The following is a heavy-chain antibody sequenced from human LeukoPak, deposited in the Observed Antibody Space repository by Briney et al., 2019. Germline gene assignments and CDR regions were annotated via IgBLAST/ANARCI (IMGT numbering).Heavy chain of an antibody. Sequence: SETLSLTCTVSGGSISSYYWSWIRQPPGKGLEWIGYIYYSGSTNYNPSLKSRVTISVDTSKNQFSLKLSSVTAADTAVYYCARDHVDYCGSGSYSAFDIWGQGTMVTFSS. CDR1: GGSISSYY. CDR2: IYYSGST. D-gene: IGHD3-10*01. J-gene: IGHJ3*02. V-gene: IGHV4-59*01. CDR3: ARDHVDYCGSGSYSAFDI.